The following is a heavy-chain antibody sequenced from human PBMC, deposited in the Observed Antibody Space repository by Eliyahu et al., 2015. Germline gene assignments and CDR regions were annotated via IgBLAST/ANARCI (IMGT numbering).Heavy chain of an antibody. J-gene: IGHJ4*02. CDR2: ISSNSYHI. D-gene: IGHD2-15*01. CDR3: ASDMCGGGRCYPL. CDR1: XFXFSDYS. V-gene: IGHV3-21*01. Sequence: EVQLVESGGGLVKPGGSLRLSCAGSXFXFSDYSMSWVRQAPGKGLEWVSSISSNSYHIYYADSVKGRFTISRDNAKNSLFLQMNSLRGEDTAVYYCASDMCGGGRCYPLWGQGTLVTVSS.